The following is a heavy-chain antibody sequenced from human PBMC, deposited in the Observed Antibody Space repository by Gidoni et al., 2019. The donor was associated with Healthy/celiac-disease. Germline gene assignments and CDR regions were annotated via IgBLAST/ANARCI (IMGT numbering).Heavy chain of an antibody. CDR1: GDRVSSNSAA. CDR2: TYYRSKWYN. D-gene: IGHD6-13*01. Sequence: QVQLQQSGPGLVKPSQTLSLTCAISGDRVSSNSAAWNWIRQSPSRGLEWLGRTYYRSKWYNDYAVSVKSRITINPDTSKNQFSLQLNSVTPEDTALYYCAREFWAAAGTLGGMDVWGQGTTVTVSS. CDR3: AREFWAAAGTLGGMDV. J-gene: IGHJ6*02. V-gene: IGHV6-1*01.